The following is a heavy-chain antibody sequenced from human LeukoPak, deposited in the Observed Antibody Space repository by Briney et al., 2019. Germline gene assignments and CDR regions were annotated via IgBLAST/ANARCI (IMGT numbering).Heavy chain of an antibody. Sequence: SETLSLTCAVYGGSFSGYYWSWIRQPPGKGLEWIGEINHSGSTNYNPSLKSRVTISVDTSKNQFSLKLSSVTAADTAVYYCARADLDSCSGGSCHIPFDYWGQGTLVTVSS. V-gene: IGHV4-34*01. CDR2: INHSGST. CDR1: GGSFSGYY. CDR3: ARADLDSCSGGSCHIPFDY. J-gene: IGHJ4*02. D-gene: IGHD2-15*01.